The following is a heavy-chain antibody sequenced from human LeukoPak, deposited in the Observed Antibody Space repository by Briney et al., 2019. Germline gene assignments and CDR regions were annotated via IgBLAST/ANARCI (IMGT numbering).Heavy chain of an antibody. CDR2: ISGSGGST. CDR1: GFTFSSYS. Sequence: GGSLRLSCAASGFTFSSYSMSWVRQAPGKGLEWVSAISGSGGSTYYADSVKGRFTISRDNPKNTLYLQMNSLRAEDTAVYYCAKVGDYYGSGSYYNVDYYGMDVWGQGTTVTVSS. CDR3: AKVGDYYGSGSYYNVDYYGMDV. J-gene: IGHJ6*02. V-gene: IGHV3-23*01. D-gene: IGHD3-10*01.